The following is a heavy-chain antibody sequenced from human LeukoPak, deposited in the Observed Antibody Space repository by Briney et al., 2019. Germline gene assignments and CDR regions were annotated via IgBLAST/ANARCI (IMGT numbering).Heavy chain of an antibody. Sequence: GASVKVSCKASGYTFTGYYMHWVRQAPGQGLEWMGRINPNSGGTNYAQKFQGRVTMTRDTSISTAYMELSRLRSDDTAVYHCARDFPIVVVTGGDYWGQGTLVTVSS. CDR1: GYTFTGYY. D-gene: IGHD2-21*02. V-gene: IGHV1-2*06. CDR2: INPNSGGT. J-gene: IGHJ4*02. CDR3: ARDFPIVVVTGGDY.